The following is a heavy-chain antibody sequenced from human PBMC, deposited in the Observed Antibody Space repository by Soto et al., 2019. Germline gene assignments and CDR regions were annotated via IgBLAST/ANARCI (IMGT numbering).Heavy chain of an antibody. V-gene: IGHV2-70*11. J-gene: IGHJ6*02. Sequence: SGPTLVNPTQTLTLTCTFSGFSLSTSGMCVSWIRQPPGKALEWLARIDWDDDKYYSTSLKTRLTISKDTSKNQVVLTMTNMDPVDTATYYCARILCDYYGSGRGRSMDVWGQGTTVTVSS. CDR2: IDWDDDK. D-gene: IGHD3-10*01. CDR3: ARILCDYYGSGRGRSMDV. CDR1: GFSLSTSGMC.